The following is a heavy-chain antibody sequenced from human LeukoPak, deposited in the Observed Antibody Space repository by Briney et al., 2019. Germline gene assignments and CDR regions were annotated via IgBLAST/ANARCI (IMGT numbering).Heavy chain of an antibody. CDR2: IYYSGST. Sequence: KSSETLSLTCTVSGGSISGYYWSWIRQPPGKGPEWIGYIYYSGSTNYNPSLKSRVTISVDTSKNQFSPKLSSVTAADTAVYYCASGFGYYFDYWGQGTLVTVSS. CDR1: GGSISGYY. CDR3: ASGFGYYFDY. J-gene: IGHJ4*02. V-gene: IGHV4-59*01. D-gene: IGHD3-10*01.